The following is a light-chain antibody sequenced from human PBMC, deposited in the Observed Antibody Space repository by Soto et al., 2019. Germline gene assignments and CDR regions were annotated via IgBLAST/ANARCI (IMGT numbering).Light chain of an antibody. CDR1: QDISHY. J-gene: IGKJ2*01. Sequence: IQMTQSPSSLSASVGDRVTITCRASQDISHYLAWYHQKPGKVPSLLIYGASTLLSGVLSRFSGSGSGTDFTLTISSLQPEDVASYYCQKYNSAPYTFGQGTKLDIK. CDR2: GAS. CDR3: QKYNSAPYT. V-gene: IGKV1-27*01.